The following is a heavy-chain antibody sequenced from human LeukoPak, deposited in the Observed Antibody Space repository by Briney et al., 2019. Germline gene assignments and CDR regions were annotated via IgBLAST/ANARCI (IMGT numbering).Heavy chain of an antibody. J-gene: IGHJ4*02. D-gene: IGHD6-25*01. Sequence: ASVKVSCKASGYTFTGYYMHWVRQAPGQGLEWMGWINPNSGGTNYAQKFQGRVTMTRDTSISTAYMELSRLRSDDTAVYYCAGASVEAAGLFDYWGQGTLVTVSS. CDR2: INPNSGGT. V-gene: IGHV1-2*02. CDR1: GYTFTGYY. CDR3: AGASVEAAGLFDY.